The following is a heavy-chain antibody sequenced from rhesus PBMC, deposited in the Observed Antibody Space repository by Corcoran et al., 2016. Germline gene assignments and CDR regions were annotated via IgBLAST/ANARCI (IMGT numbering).Heavy chain of an antibody. J-gene: IGHJ4*01. D-gene: IGHD4-23*01. CDR3: ARDGSMNTVTTPYDY. V-gene: IGHV4-169*02. Sequence: QLQLQESGPGLVKPSETLSVTCAVSGGSISSSYWSWIRQAPGKGLEWIGYIYGSGGGTNYNPSLKNRVTISIDTSKNQFSLKLSSVTAADTAVYYCARDGSMNTVTTPYDYWGQGVLVTVSS. CDR1: GGSISSSY. CDR2: IYGSGGGT.